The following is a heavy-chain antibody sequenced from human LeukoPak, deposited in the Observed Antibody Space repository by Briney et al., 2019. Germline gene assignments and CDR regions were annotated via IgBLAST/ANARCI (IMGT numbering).Heavy chain of an antibody. V-gene: IGHV3-66*01. Sequence: GGSLIPSCAASGFAVSSNYMSWVRQAPGKGLEWVSGIYSGCSTYYADSVKGRFTISRDNSKNTLYLQMNSLRAEETAVYYCARDFMWFGELSGPYYMDVWGKGTTVTISS. CDR2: IYSGCST. CDR1: GFAVSSNY. D-gene: IGHD3-10*01. CDR3: ARDFMWFGELSGPYYMDV. J-gene: IGHJ6*03.